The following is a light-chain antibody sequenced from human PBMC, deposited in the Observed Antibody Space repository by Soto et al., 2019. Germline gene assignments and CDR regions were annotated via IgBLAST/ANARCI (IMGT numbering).Light chain of an antibody. CDR1: QSLSTN. V-gene: IGKV3-15*01. CDR3: QQYDNWPLT. J-gene: IGKJ4*01. CDR2: GAS. Sequence: EIVMTQSPATLSVSPGERATLSCRASQSLSTNLAWYQQKPGQAPRLLIYGASTRATGIPARFSGSGSGTEFTLTISSLQSEDFAFYYCQQYDNWPLTFGGGTKVEI.